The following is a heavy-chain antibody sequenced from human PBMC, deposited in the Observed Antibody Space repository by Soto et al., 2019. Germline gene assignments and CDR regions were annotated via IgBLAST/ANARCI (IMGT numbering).Heavy chain of an antibody. D-gene: IGHD5-18*01. CDR3: AKERGYTYGAVDS. J-gene: IGHJ4*02. CDR2: ISGSGGNT. CDR1: GFTFSSYS. V-gene: IGHV3-23*01. Sequence: PGGSLRLSCAASGFTFSSYSMNWVRQAPGKGLEWVSTISGSGGNTYYADSVKGRFTISRDNSKNTVYLQMNSLRAEDTAIYYCAKERGYTYGAVDSWGQGTLVTVSS.